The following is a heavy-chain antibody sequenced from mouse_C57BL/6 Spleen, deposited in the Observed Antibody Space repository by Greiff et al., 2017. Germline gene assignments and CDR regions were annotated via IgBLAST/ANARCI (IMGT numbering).Heavy chain of an antibody. CDR3: ARNYYYGTAWFAY. CDR1: GFTFSDYG. J-gene: IGHJ3*01. D-gene: IGHD1-1*01. Sequence: VMLVESGGGLVKPGGSLNLSCAASGFTFSDYGMHWVRQAPEKGLEWVAYISSGSSIIDYADTVKGRFTISRDNAKYTLFLQMTSLRSEDTAMDYCARNYYYGTAWFAYWGQGTLVTVSA. CDR2: ISSGSSII. V-gene: IGHV5-17*01.